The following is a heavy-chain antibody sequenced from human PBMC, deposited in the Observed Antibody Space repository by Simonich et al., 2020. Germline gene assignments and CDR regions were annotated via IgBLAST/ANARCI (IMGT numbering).Heavy chain of an antibody. V-gene: IGHV1-2*02. J-gene: IGHJ3*02. CDR2: INPDSGGT. Sequence: QVQLVQSGAEVKKPGASVKVSCKASGYTFTGYYMHWVRQAPGQGLGWMGWINPDSGGTNYTQKFPGRGTMTRDTSISIADMELSRLRSADTAVYCCARVRFEAFDIWGQGTMVTVSS. CDR1: GYTFTGYY. CDR3: ARVRFEAFDI.